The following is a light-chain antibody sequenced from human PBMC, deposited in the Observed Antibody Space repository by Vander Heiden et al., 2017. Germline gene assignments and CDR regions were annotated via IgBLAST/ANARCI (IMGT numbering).Light chain of an antibody. CDR3: AAWDDNQNGLVV. CDR1: SSNSGSNT. Sequence: QSVLTPPHSASATPGQSVAISRSGSSSNSGSNTVNWYQQLPGTAPKLLIYSSTQRPSGVSDRFAGSKSGTSASLAISGIQSEDEADYVCAAWDDNQNGLVVFGGGTKVTVL. V-gene: IGLV1-44*01. J-gene: IGLJ2*01. CDR2: SST.